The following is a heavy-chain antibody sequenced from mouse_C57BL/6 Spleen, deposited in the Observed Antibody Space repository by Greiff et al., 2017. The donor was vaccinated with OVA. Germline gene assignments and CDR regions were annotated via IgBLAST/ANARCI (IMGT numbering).Heavy chain of an antibody. CDR2: IDPSDSYT. V-gene: IGHV1-69*01. D-gene: IGHD1-1*01. J-gene: IGHJ1*03. CDR3: ARAYYGSSIDWYFDV. CDR1: GYTFTSYW. Sequence: VQLQQPGAELVMPGASVKLSCKASGYTFTSYWMHWVKQRPGQGLEWIGEIDPSDSYTNYNQKFKGKSTLTVDKSSSTAYMQLSSLTSEDSAVYSCARAYYGSSIDWYFDVWGTGTTVTVAS.